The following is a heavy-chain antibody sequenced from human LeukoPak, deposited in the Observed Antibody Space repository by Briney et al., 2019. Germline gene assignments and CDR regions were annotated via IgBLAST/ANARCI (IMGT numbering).Heavy chain of an antibody. V-gene: IGHV3-7*01. Sequence: GGSLRLSCAASGFTFSSYWMSWVRKAPGKGLEWVANMNEDGSVKYYVASVKGRFTISRDNAKNSLYLQMNSLRAEDTAVYYCARERPAAASAFDIWGQGTMVTVSS. D-gene: IGHD6-13*01. CDR1: GFTFSSYW. J-gene: IGHJ3*02. CDR3: ARERPAAASAFDI. CDR2: MNEDGSVK.